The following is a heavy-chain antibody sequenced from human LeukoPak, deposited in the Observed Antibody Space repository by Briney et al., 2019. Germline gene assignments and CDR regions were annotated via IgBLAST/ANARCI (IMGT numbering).Heavy chain of an antibody. Sequence: SSVKVSCKASGGTFSSYTISWVRHAPGQGLEWMGRIIPILGIANYAQKFQGRVTITADKSTSTAYMELSSLRSEDTAVYYCARVGTSGSPTYFDYWGQGTLVTVSS. CDR3: ARVGTSGSPTYFDY. CDR1: GGTFSSYT. CDR2: IIPILGIA. V-gene: IGHV1-69*02. D-gene: IGHD2-15*01. J-gene: IGHJ4*02.